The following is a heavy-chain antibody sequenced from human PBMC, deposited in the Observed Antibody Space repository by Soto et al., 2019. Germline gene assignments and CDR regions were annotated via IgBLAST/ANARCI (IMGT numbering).Heavy chain of an antibody. CDR3: AIDLLYITRSTVGFGV. V-gene: IGHV1-18*01. CDR1: GYTFTNYG. Sequence: VQLVQSGVEVKKPGASVKVSCKASGYTFTNYGISWVRQAPGQGLEWMGWINTYNANTNYAQKVQGRVTLTTETSTSTAYMELRSLRPDDTAVYYCAIDLLYITRSTVGFGVWGQGKMLTVSS. CDR2: INTYNANT. J-gene: IGHJ3*01. D-gene: IGHD6-13*01.